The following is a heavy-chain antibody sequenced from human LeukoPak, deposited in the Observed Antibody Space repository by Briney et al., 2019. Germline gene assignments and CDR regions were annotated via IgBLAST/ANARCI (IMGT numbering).Heavy chain of an antibody. CDR3: ARDLYSGSPGFYYYYYGMDV. Sequence: GRSLSLSCAASGFTFSSYAMHWVRQAPGKGLEWVAVISYDGSNKYYADSVKGRFTISRDNSKNTLYLQMNSLRAEDTAVYYCARDLYSGSPGFYYYYYGMDVWGQGTTVTVSS. D-gene: IGHD3-10*01. V-gene: IGHV3-30-3*01. CDR2: ISYDGSNK. CDR1: GFTFSSYA. J-gene: IGHJ6*02.